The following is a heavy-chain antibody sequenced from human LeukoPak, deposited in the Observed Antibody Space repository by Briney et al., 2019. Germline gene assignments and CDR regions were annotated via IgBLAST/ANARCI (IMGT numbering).Heavy chain of an antibody. CDR1: GYTFTSYY. V-gene: IGHV1-46*01. J-gene: IGHJ4*02. CDR3: ARDAANYYDSSGYYHYGGAY. D-gene: IGHD3-22*01. Sequence: ASVKVSCKASGYTFTSYYMHWVRQAPGQGLEWMGIINPSGGSTSYAPKFQGRVTMTRDTSTSTVYMELSSLRSEDTAVYYCARDAANYYDSSGYYHYGGAYWGQGTLVTVSS. CDR2: INPSGGST.